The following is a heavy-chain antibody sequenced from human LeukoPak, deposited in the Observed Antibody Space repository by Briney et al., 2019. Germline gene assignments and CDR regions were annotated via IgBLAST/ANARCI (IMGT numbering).Heavy chain of an antibody. D-gene: IGHD3-22*01. Sequence: PGGSLRLSCAASGFTFSSYAMHWVRQAPGKGLEWVAVISYDGSNKYYADSVKGRFTISRDNSKNTLYLQMNSLRAEDTAVYYCASGGPVTTYYYDSSGYYYFDYWGQGTLVTVSS. J-gene: IGHJ4*02. CDR3: ASGGPVTTYYYDSSGYYYFDY. CDR2: ISYDGSNK. CDR1: GFTFSSYA. V-gene: IGHV3-30-3*01.